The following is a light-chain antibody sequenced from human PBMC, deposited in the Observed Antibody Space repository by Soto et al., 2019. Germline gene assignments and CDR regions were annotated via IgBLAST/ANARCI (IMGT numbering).Light chain of an antibody. CDR3: QQYEAFPIT. Sequence: DIQMTQSPSSLSASVGDRVTITCQASQDIRGYLNWYQQKPGKPPKLLIYDATNFETGVSKRFIGSGSGTHFTLTILSLQPDDIGTFYCQQYEAFPITFGHGTRVDIK. V-gene: IGKV1-33*01. J-gene: IGKJ5*01. CDR2: DAT. CDR1: QDIRGY.